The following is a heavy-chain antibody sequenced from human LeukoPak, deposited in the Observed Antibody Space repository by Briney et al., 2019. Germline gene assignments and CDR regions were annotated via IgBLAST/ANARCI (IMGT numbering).Heavy chain of an antibody. J-gene: IGHJ6*02. D-gene: IGHD3-10*01. V-gene: IGHV5-51*01. CDR1: GYSFTNYW. Sequence: GESLKISCKGSGYSFTNYWIGWVRQMPGKGLEWMGIIYPGDSDTRYSPSFQGQVTISADKSISTAYLQWSSLKASDTAMYYCARLGRVTYYYGSGLIPQYYGMDVWGQGTTVTVSS. CDR3: ARLGRVTYYYGSGLIPQYYGMDV. CDR2: IYPGDSDT.